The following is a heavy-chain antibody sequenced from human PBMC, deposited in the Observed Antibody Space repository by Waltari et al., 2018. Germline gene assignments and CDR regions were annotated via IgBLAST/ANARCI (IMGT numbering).Heavy chain of an antibody. CDR3: AKDWRRSLEYLDWLLFALDD. V-gene: IGHV3-23*01. D-gene: IGHD3-3*02. CDR2: ITGSGDST. J-gene: IGHJ4*02. Sequence: EVQLLESGGGLVQPGGSLRLSCAASGFTFSDHAMSWGVRAPGKGLEWVSAITGSGDSTYYAESLKGRFTVSRDKSKNTLYLQMNSLTAEDTAVYYCAKDWRRSLEYLDWLLFALDDWGQGTLVTVSS. CDR1: GFTFSDHA.